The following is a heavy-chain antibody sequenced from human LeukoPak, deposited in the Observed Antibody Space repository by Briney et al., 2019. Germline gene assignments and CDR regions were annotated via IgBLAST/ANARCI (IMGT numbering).Heavy chain of an antibody. CDR1: NDSISNSNYY. CDR2: IHYRGSI. CDR3: ARGPYDYGDSRPPYYFDY. J-gene: IGHJ4*02. D-gene: IGHD4-17*01. V-gene: IGHV4-39*07. Sequence: SETLSLTCTVSNDSISNSNYYWGWIRQPPGKGLEWIASIHYRGSIYYNPSLKSRVTISVDTSKNQFSLKLSSVTAADTAVYYCARGPYDYGDSRPPYYFDYWGQGTLVTVSS.